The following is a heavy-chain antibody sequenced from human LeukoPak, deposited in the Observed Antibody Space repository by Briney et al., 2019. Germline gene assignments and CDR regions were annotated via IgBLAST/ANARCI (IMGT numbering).Heavy chain of an antibody. CDR2: IYSGGST. D-gene: IGHD6-13*01. CDR1: GFTVSSNY. Sequence: GGSLRLSCAASGFTVSSNYMSWVRQAPGKGLEWVSVIYSGGSTYYADSVKGRFTISRDNSKNTLYLQLNSLRAEDTAVYYCAREMDGSSWPYFDYWGQGTLVTVSS. CDR3: AREMDGSSWPYFDY. V-gene: IGHV3-66*01. J-gene: IGHJ4*02.